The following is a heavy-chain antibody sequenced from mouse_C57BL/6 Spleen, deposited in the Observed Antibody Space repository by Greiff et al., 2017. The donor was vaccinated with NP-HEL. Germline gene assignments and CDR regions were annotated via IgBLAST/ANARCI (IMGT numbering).Heavy chain of an antibody. CDR2: ISYDGSN. CDR1: GYSITSGYY. D-gene: IGHD4-1*01. V-gene: IGHV3-6*01. Sequence: ESGPGLVKPSQSLSLTCSVTGYSITSGYYWNWIRQFPGNKLEWMGYISYDGSNNYNPSLKNRISITRDTSKNQFFLKLNSVTTEDTATYYCARERSWDYFDYWGQGTTLTVSS. CDR3: ARERSWDYFDY. J-gene: IGHJ2*01.